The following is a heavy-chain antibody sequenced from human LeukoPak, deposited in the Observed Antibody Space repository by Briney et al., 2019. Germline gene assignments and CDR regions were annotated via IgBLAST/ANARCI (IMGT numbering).Heavy chain of an antibody. CDR2: ISTSGSYI. CDR3: ATSTSPEGELSLLDY. J-gene: IGHJ4*02. CDR1: GFTFITSS. Sequence: GGSLRLSCAASGFTFITSSMNWVRQPPGKGLEWVSSISTSGSYIYFADSVKGRFTISRDNAKNSLYLQMNSLRAEDTAMYYCATSTSPEGELSLLDYWGQGTLVTVSS. V-gene: IGHV3-21*01. D-gene: IGHD3-16*02.